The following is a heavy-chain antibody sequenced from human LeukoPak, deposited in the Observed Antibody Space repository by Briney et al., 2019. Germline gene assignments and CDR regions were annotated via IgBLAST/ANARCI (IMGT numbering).Heavy chain of an antibody. CDR3: ARGAAYYDYVWGSYRCDY. CDR2: ISYDGSNK. Sequence: PAGRSLRLSCAASGFTFSTYTMHWVRKAPGKGLEWVALISYDGSNKYYADSVKGRFTISRDNSKNTLYLQMNSLRAEDTAVYYCARGAAYYDYVWGSYRCDYWGQGTLVTASS. J-gene: IGHJ4*02. V-gene: IGHV3-30-3*01. D-gene: IGHD3-16*02. CDR1: GFTFSTYT.